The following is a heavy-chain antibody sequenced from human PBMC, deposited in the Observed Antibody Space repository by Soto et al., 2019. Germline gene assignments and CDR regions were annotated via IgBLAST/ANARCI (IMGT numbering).Heavy chain of an antibody. CDR2: ISAYNGNT. CDR1: GYTFTSYG. CDR3: ARDTYYDFWSGYNYYYYGMDV. V-gene: IGHV1-18*04. D-gene: IGHD3-3*01. Sequence: ASVKVSCKASGYTFTSYGISWVRQAPGQGLEWMGWISAYNGNTNYAQKLQGRVTITTDTSTSTAYMELRSLRSDDTAAYYCARDTYYDFWSGYNYYYYGMDVWGQGTTVTVSS. J-gene: IGHJ6*02.